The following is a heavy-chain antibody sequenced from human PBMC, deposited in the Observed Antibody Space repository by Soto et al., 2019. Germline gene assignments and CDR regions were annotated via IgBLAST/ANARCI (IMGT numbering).Heavy chain of an antibody. J-gene: IGHJ4*02. CDR2: IYYSGST. CDR1: GGSISSGDYY. CDR3: ARDLGYYYGSGSYLDY. D-gene: IGHD3-10*01. Sequence: SETLSLTCTVSGGSISSGDYYWSWIRQPPGKGLEWIGYIYYSGSTYYNPSLKSRVTISVDTSKNQFSLKLSSVTAADTAVYYCARDLGYYYGSGSYLDYWGQGTLVTVSS. V-gene: IGHV4-30-4*01.